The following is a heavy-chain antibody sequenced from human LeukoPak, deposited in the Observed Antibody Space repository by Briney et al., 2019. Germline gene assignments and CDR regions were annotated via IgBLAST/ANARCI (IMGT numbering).Heavy chain of an antibody. CDR3: AGGYSYGYSDY. V-gene: IGHV1-18*01. Sequence: ASVKVSFKASGYTFTSFGISWVRPAPGQGLGWMGWISAYNGNTNYAQKLQGRVTMTTDTSTSTAYMELRSLRSDDTAVYYCAGGYSYGYSDYWGQGTLVTVSS. D-gene: IGHD5-18*01. CDR1: GYTFTSFG. CDR2: ISAYNGNT. J-gene: IGHJ4*02.